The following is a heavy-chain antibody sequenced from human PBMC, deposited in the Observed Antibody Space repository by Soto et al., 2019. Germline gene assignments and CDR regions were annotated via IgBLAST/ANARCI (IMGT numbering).Heavy chain of an antibody. CDR3: ARGGHLWELSLLDAFDI. CDR1: GFTFSSYS. D-gene: IGHD3-16*02. CDR2: ISSSSSYI. V-gene: IGHV3-21*01. Sequence: EVQLVESGGGLVKPGGSLRLSCAASGFTFSSYSMNWVRQAPGKGLEWVSSISSSSSYIYYADSVKGRFTISRDNAKNSLYLQMNSLRVEDTAVYYCARGGHLWELSLLDAFDIWGQGTMVTVSS. J-gene: IGHJ3*02.